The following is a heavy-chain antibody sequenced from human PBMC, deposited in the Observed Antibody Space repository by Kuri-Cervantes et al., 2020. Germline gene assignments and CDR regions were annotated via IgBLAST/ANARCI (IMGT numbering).Heavy chain of an antibody. V-gene: IGHV4-39*01. J-gene: IGHJ1*01. CDR3: GNYYDSSGYYSGYFQH. CDR1: GGSISSSSYY. D-gene: IGHD3-22*01. Sequence: ESLKISCTVSGGSISSSSYYWGWIRQPPGKGLEWIGSIYYSGSTYYNPSLKSRVTISVDTSKNQFSLKLSSVTAADTAVYYCGNYYDSSGYYSGYFQHWGQGTLVTVSS. CDR2: IYYSGST.